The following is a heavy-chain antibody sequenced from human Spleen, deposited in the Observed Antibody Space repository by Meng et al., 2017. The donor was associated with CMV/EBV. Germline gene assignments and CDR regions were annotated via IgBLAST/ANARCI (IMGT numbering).Heavy chain of an antibody. CDR3: ARMFYYGSGSYYNWVDP. J-gene: IGHJ5*02. D-gene: IGHD3-10*01. CDR2: ISAYNGNT. CDR1: YTFTTYG. Sequence: YTFTTYGISWVRQAPGQGLEWMGWISAYNGNTDYAQNLQGRVTMTTDTSTSTAYMELRSLRSDDTAVYYCARMFYYGSGSYYNWVDPWGQGTLVTVSS. V-gene: IGHV1-18*01.